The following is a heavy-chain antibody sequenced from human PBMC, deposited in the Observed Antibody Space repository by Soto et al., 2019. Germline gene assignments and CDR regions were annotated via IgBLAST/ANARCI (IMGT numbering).Heavy chain of an antibody. CDR1: GGSISSYY. CDR2: IYYSGST. V-gene: IGHV4-59*01. CDR3: ARVSLGGSYGSKYYGMDV. J-gene: IGHJ6*02. D-gene: IGHD3-16*01. Sequence: SETLSLTCTVSGGSISSYYWSWIRQPPGKGLEWIGYIYYSGSTNYNPSLKSRVTISVDTSKNQFSLKLSSVTAADTAVYYCARVSLGGSYGSKYYGMDVWGQGTTVTVSS.